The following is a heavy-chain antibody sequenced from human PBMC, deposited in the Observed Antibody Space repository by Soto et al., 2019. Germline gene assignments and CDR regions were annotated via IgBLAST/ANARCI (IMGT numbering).Heavy chain of an antibody. V-gene: IGHV4-59*01. CDR2: IYYTGST. CDR1: GGSISSYY. Sequence: QVQLQESGPGLVKPSETLSLTCTVSGGSISSYYWNWIRQSPGKGLEWIGNIYYTGSTNYNPSLNRRVTMAIDPSKTQFSLKLSSVTAVDTAVYYCARDLTRVTIAGFDPWGQGALVTVSS. J-gene: IGHJ5*02. D-gene: IGHD6-13*01. CDR3: ARDLTRVTIAGFDP.